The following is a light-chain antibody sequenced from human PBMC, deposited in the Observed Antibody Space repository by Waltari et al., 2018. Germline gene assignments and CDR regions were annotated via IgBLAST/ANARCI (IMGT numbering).Light chain of an antibody. CDR1: QSPLHSSGYNC. V-gene: IGKV2-28*01. Sequence: DIVMTQSPLSLPVPPGEPASIPFRSSQSPLHSSGYNCLAWYLHKPVQFPQLLIYLVSNRASGVPDRFSGSGSGTDFTLKISRVEAEDVGIYYCMQTLRPPLTFGGGTKVDIK. CDR3: MQTLRPPLT. CDR2: LVS. J-gene: IGKJ4*01.